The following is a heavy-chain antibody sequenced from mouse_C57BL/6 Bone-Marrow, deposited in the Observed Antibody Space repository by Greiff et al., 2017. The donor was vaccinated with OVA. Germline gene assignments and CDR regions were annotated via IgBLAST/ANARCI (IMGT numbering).Heavy chain of an antibody. CDR1: GFSLTSYA. V-gene: IGHV2-9-1*01. CDR3: ARTSPDWDYYAMDY. D-gene: IGHD2-4*01. CDR2: IWTGGGT. J-gene: IGHJ4*01. Sequence: QVQLKESGPGLVAPSQSLSITCTVSGFSLTSYAISWVRQPPGKGLEWLGVIWTGGGTNYNSALKSRLSISQDNSKSQVFLKMNSLQTDDTARYYCARTSPDWDYYAMDYWGQGTSVTVSS.